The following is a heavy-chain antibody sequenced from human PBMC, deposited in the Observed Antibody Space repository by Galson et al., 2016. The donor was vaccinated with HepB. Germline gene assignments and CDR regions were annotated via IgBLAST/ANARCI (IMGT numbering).Heavy chain of an antibody. CDR2: INQDGSDT. CDR3: ARDYGDYADY. CDR1: GFTFTTYW. D-gene: IGHD4-17*01. J-gene: IGHJ4*02. Sequence: SLRLSCAASGFTFTTYWMNWVRQAPGKGLEWVANINQDGSDTRYVDSVKGRFTISRDNTKNSLYLQLDSLRAEDTAMYYCARDYGDYADYWGQGTLVTVSS. V-gene: IGHV3-7*01.